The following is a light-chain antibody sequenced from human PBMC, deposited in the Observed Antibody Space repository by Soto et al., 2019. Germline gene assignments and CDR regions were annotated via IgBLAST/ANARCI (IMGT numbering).Light chain of an antibody. J-gene: IGKJ1*01. V-gene: IGKV3-15*01. CDR2: HAS. CDR3: QQYNNWPQT. Sequence: DIVMTQSPATLSVPRGERATLSCRASQSVSSNLAWYQQRPGQAPRLLIYHASTRATGSPARFSGSGSGTEFTLTISSLQSEDFAVYYCQQYNNWPQTFGQGTKVDIK. CDR1: QSVSSN.